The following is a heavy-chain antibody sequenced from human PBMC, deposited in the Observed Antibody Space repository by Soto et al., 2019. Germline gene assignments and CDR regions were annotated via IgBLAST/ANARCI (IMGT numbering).Heavy chain of an antibody. CDR2: IIPILGIA. Sequence: QVQLVQSGAEVKKPGSSVKVSCKASGGTFSSYTISWVRQAPGQGLEWMGRIIPILGIANYAQKFQGRVTITADKSTSTAYMERSSLRSEDTAVYDCARDQEVVVPAAQDYYYYYMDVWGKGTTVTVSS. D-gene: IGHD2-2*01. V-gene: IGHV1-69*08. J-gene: IGHJ6*03. CDR3: ARDQEVVVPAAQDYYYYYMDV. CDR1: GGTFSSYT.